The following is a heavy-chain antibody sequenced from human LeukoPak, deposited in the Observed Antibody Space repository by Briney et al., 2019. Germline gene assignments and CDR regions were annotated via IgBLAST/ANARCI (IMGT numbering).Heavy chain of an antibody. J-gene: IGHJ3*01. CDR3: ASPGGIVGRRNVYDL. D-gene: IGHD6-6*01. Sequence: PGGSLRLSCAASGFTFSTYWMHWVRQAPGKGLVWVSRISSDGSNTIYADSVKGRFTISRDNAKNTVYLQMNSLRAEDTAVNYCASPGGIVGRRNVYDLWGQGTMVTVFS. CDR2: ISSDGSNT. V-gene: IGHV3-74*01. CDR1: GFTFSTYW.